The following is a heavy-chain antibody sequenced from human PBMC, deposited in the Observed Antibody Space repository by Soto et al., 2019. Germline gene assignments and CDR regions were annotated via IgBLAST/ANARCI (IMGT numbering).Heavy chain of an antibody. CDR3: VRAAGYSGNDYVYYYGMDV. CDR1: GFTFGSYG. Sequence: QVQLVESGGGVVQPGRSLRLSCAASGFTFGSYGMHWVRQAPGKGLEWVALVWYDGGNKYYADSVKGRFTISRDNSKNTLYLQMNSLRDEDTAVYYCVRAAGYSGNDYVYYYGMDVWGQGTTVTVSS. V-gene: IGHV3-33*01. D-gene: IGHD5-12*01. CDR2: VWYDGGNK. J-gene: IGHJ6*02.